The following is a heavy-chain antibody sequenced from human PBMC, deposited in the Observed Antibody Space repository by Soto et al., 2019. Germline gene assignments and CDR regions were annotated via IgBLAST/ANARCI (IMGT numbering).Heavy chain of an antibody. J-gene: IGHJ5*01. D-gene: IGHD2-8*01. CDR1: GGSFSTSYYY. V-gene: IGHV4-39*01. CDR2: MYYSGTV. CDR3: ASFTFSAVLNGRGWFDS. Sequence: QLQLQESGPGLVKPSETLSLTCSVSGGSFSTSYYYWAWIRQPPGKGLEWLGSMYYSGTVYHNPSLRSRLTMDVDPAKNQFSLKLSSVTAADSAMYYCASFTFSAVLNGRGWFDSWGLGTLVTVSS.